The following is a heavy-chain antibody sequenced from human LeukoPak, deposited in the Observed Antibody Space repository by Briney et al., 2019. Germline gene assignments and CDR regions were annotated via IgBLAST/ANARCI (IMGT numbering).Heavy chain of an antibody. Sequence: PGGSLRLSCAASGFTFSSYWMSWVRQAPGKGLEWVANIKQDGSEKYYVDSVKGRFTISRDNAKNSLYLQMNSLRAEDTAVYYCAKHTGYSYGHLDYWGQGTLVTVSS. V-gene: IGHV3-7*01. CDR2: IKQDGSEK. J-gene: IGHJ4*02. D-gene: IGHD5-18*01. CDR3: AKHTGYSYGHLDY. CDR1: GFTFSSYW.